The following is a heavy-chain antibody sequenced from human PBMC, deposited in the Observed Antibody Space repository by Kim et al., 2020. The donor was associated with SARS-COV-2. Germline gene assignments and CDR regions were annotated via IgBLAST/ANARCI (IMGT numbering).Heavy chain of an antibody. V-gene: IGHV3-30*18. CDR3: AKDKQDIVVVPAARRPGYSYGGGFDY. Sequence: GGSLRLSCAASGFTFSSYGMHWVRQAPGKGLEWVAVISYDGSNKYYADSVKGRFTISRDNSKNTLYLQMNSLRAEDTAVYYCAKDKQDIVVVPAARRPGYSYGGGFDYWGQGTLVTVSS. CDR2: ISYDGSNK. J-gene: IGHJ4*02. CDR1: GFTFSSYG. D-gene: IGHD2-2*01.